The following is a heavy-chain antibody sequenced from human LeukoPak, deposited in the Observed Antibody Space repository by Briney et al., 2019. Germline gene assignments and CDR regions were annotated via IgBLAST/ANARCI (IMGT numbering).Heavy chain of an antibody. CDR3: VRDKVGFDY. CDR2: IKQDGSEK. CDR1: GFTFSSSW. V-gene: IGHV3-7*03. Sequence: GGSLRLSCAASGFTFSSSWMSWVRQAPVKGLEWVANIKQDGSEKYYVDSVKGRFTISRDNAKNSLYLQMNSLGAEDTAVYYCVRDKVGFDYWGQGTLVTVSS. J-gene: IGHJ4*02.